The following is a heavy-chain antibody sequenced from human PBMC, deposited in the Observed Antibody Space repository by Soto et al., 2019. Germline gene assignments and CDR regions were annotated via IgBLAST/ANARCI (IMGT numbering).Heavy chain of an antibody. Sequence: SETLSLTCTVSGGSISSSSYYWGWIRQPPGKGLEWIGSIYYSGSTYYNPSLKSRVTISVDTSKNQFSLKLSSVTAADTAVYYCARQGGESCSGGSCYSYWGQGTLVTVSS. J-gene: IGHJ4*02. CDR1: GGSISSSSYY. CDR2: IYYSGST. V-gene: IGHV4-39*01. D-gene: IGHD2-15*01. CDR3: ARQGGESCSGGSCYSY.